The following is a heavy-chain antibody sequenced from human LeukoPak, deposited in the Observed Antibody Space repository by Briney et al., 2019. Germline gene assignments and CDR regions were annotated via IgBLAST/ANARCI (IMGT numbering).Heavy chain of an antibody. CDR1: GYTFTGYY. CDR2: INPNSGGT. V-gene: IGHV1-2*02. CDR3: ARDRSSSWSYHLHY. J-gene: IGHJ4*02. D-gene: IGHD6-13*01. Sequence: ASVKVSCKASGYTFTGYYTHWVRQAPGQGLEWMGWINPNSGGTNYAQKFQGRVTMTRDTSISTAYMELSRLRSDDTAVYYCARDRSSSWSYHLHYWGQGTLVTVSS.